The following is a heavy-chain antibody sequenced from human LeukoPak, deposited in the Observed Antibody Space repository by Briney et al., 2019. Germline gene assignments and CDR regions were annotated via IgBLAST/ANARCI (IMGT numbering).Heavy chain of an antibody. Sequence: SETLSLTCSVSGYSISSGYYWGWIRQPPGQGLEWVGSIYHSGSTYYNPSLKSRVTISLDTSKNQFSLKVRSVTAADTAVYFCARVRAVAGTPFDYWGQGTLVTVSS. CDR1: GYSISSGYY. CDR2: IYHSGST. J-gene: IGHJ4*02. CDR3: ARVRAVAGTPFDY. V-gene: IGHV4-38-2*02. D-gene: IGHD6-19*01.